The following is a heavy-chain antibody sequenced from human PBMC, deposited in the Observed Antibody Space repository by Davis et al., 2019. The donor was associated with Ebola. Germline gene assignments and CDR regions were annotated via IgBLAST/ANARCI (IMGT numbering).Heavy chain of an antibody. CDR2: ISYDGSNK. V-gene: IGHV3-30*04. Sequence: GGSLRLSCAASGFTFSSYAMHWVRQAPGKGLEWVAVISYDGSNKYYADSVKGRFTTSRDNAKNSLYLQMNSLRAEDTAVYYCARDLLSSGWIYYYGMDVWGKGTTVTVSS. J-gene: IGHJ6*04. CDR3: ARDLLSSGWIYYYGMDV. CDR1: GFTFSSYA. D-gene: IGHD6-19*01.